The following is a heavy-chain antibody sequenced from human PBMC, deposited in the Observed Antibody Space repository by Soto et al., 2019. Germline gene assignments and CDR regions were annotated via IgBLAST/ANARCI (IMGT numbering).Heavy chain of an antibody. CDR2: ISYDGSNK. CDR3: AKGAMVRRYYFDY. J-gene: IGHJ4*02. Sequence: GGSLRLSCAASGFTFSSYGMHWVRQAPGKGLEWVAVISYDGSNKYYADSVKGRFTISRDNSKNTLCLQMNSLRAEDTAVYYCAKGAMVRRYYFDYWGQGTLVTVSS. CDR1: GFTFSSYG. V-gene: IGHV3-30*18. D-gene: IGHD3-10*01.